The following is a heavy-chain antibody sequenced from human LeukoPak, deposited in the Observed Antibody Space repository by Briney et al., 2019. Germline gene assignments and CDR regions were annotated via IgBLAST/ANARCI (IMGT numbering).Heavy chain of an antibody. CDR1: GFTFSSYA. D-gene: IGHD3-22*01. V-gene: IGHV3-23*01. Sequence: GGSLRLSCAASGFTFSSYALSWVRQAPGKGLEWVSGISTSGGSTSYADSVKGRFTISRDNPRNTLYMQMNSLRAEDTAVYYCAIMHRYYDGSGYWVQWGQGTLVTVSS. CDR3: AIMHRYYDGSGYWVQ. J-gene: IGHJ4*02. CDR2: ISTSGGST.